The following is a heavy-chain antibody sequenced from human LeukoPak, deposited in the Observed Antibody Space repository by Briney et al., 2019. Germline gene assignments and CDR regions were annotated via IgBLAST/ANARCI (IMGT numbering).Heavy chain of an antibody. J-gene: IGHJ6*02. V-gene: IGHV3-23*01. Sequence: GGSLRLSCATSGFTFSSYAMRWVRQAPGKGLEWVSAIGAGSGAITIYADSVKGRFTISRDNSKNTLYLQMNSLRGEDTAVYYCAKNYDSGRGVPYGMDVWGQGTTVTVSS. D-gene: IGHD3-10*01. CDR3: AKNYDSGRGVPYGMDV. CDR2: IGAGSGAIT. CDR1: GFTFSSYA.